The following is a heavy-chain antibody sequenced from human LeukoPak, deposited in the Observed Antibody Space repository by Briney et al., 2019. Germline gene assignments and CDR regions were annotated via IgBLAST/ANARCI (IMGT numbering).Heavy chain of an antibody. V-gene: IGHV5-51*01. D-gene: IGHD3-22*01. J-gene: IGHJ4*02. CDR3: GRWGFSSGYYASFFDY. CDR1: GYSFTSYW. Sequence: GESLKISCKGSGYSFTSYWIGWVRQMPGKGLEWMGIIYPGDSDTRYSPSFQGQVTISADKSISTAYLQWDSLKASATAMYLCGRWGFSSGYYASFFDYWGQGTLVTVSS. CDR2: IYPGDSDT.